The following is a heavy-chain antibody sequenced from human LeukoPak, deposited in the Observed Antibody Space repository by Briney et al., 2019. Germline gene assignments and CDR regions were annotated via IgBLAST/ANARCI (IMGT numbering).Heavy chain of an antibody. CDR3: AKTLSSYGGSDY. D-gene: IGHD4-23*01. CDR1: GFTFSNYV. V-gene: IGHV3-23*01. CDR2: VSVSGDRI. Sequence: GGSLRLSCAASGFTFSNYVMSWVRQAPGKGLEWVSSVSVSGDRIFYVDSVKGRFTISRDNSKNTLFLQMSSLRAEDTAVYYCAKTLSSYGGSDYWGQGTLGTVSS. J-gene: IGHJ4*02.